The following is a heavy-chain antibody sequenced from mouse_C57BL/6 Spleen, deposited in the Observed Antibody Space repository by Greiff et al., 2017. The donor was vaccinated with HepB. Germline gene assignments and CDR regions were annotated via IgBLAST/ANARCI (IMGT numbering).Heavy chain of an antibody. J-gene: IGHJ2*01. V-gene: IGHV1-80*01. CDR2: IYPGDGDT. Sequence: QVQLQQSGAELVKPGASVKISCKASGYAFSSYWMNWVKQRPGKGLEWIGQIYPGDGDTNYNGKFKGKATLTADKSSSTAYMQLSSLTSEDSAVYFCARGGRRNYFDYWGQGTTLTVSS. CDR3: ARGGRRNYFDY. CDR1: GYAFSSYW.